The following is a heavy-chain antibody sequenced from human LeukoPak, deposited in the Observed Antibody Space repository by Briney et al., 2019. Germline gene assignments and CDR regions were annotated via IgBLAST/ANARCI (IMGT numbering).Heavy chain of an antibody. Sequence: GGSLRLSCAASGLRFSTYWMSWVRQAPGQGLEWVANIKEDGSEKYYVDSVKGRFTISRDNAKNSLFLQMNSLRVDDTAVYYCARGGSYYANWGQGTLVTVSS. CDR3: ARGGSYYAN. J-gene: IGHJ4*02. CDR1: GLRFSTYW. D-gene: IGHD3-10*01. V-gene: IGHV3-7*04. CDR2: IKEDGSEK.